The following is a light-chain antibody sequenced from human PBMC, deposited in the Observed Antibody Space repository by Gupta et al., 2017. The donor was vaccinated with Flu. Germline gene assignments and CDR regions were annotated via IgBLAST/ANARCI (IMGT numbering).Light chain of an antibody. CDR3: QQYPAYT. V-gene: IGKV3-20*01. CDR2: GAS. Sequence: SPGTLSLSPGERATLSCRASQSITSGFLAWYQQKPGQAPRLLIYGASSRAPGIPDRFSGXGSXTDFTLXISRLETEDFAVYYCQQYPAYTFGXGTKLEIK. CDR1: QSITSGF. J-gene: IGKJ2*01.